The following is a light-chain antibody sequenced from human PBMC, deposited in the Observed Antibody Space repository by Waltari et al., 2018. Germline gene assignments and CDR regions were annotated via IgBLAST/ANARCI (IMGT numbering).Light chain of an antibody. Sequence: EIVMTQSPATLSVSPGDTATLSCRASQSVRSNVAWYQKKPGQAPRLLIYDASTRATSIPAKFRGSGSGTEFTLTISSLQSEDFAVYYCQQYNRWPPITFGHGTRLEIK. CDR3: QQYNRWPPIT. CDR1: QSVRSN. J-gene: IGKJ5*01. CDR2: DAS. V-gene: IGKV3-15*01.